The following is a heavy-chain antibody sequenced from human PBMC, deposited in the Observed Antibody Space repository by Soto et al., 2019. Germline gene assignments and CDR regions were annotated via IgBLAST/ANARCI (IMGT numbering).Heavy chain of an antibody. J-gene: IGHJ4*02. D-gene: IGHD3-10*01. CDR1: GYTFTSYG. CDR3: ASDWLGIDY. V-gene: IGHV1-18*01. CDR2: INPYNGNT. Sequence: QVQLVQSGAEVKKPGASVKVSCKASGYTFTSYGISWVRQAPGQGLEWMGWINPYNGNTNYAQKLQGRVTMTTDTSSNPAYMELRSLRSDVTTVYYCASDWLGIDYWGQGTLVTVSS.